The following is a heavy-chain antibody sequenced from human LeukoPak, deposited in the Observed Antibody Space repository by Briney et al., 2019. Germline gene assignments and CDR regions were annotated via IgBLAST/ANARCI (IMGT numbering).Heavy chain of an antibody. CDR3: ATSRGYFFRWFQH. CDR2: IASSGSTI. CDR1: GFTFSNYE. V-gene: IGHV3-48*03. D-gene: IGHD3-22*01. Sequence: GGSLRLSCSASGFTFSNYEMNWVRQAPGKGLEWVSYIASSGSTIYYADSVKGRFTISRDNAKSSLYLQMNSLRADDTAVYYCATSRGYFFRWFQHWGQGTLVTVYS. J-gene: IGHJ1*01.